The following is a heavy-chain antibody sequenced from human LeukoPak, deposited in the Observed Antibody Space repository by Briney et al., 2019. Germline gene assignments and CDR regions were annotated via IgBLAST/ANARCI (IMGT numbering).Heavy chain of an antibody. D-gene: IGHD1-26*01. CDR2: ISSSSSYI. V-gene: IGHV3-21*01. Sequence: GGSLRLSCAASGFTFSSYSMNWVRQARGKGLEWVSSISSSSSYIYYADSVKGRFTISRDNAKNSLYLQMNSLRAEDTVVYYCARDLDHSGSYAYWGQGTLVTVSS. CDR3: ARDLDHSGSYAY. CDR1: GFTFSSYS. J-gene: IGHJ4*02.